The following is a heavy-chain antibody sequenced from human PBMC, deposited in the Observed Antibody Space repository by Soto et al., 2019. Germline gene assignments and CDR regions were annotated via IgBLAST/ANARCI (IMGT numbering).Heavy chain of an antibody. CDR2: INSDGSST. D-gene: IGHD3-3*01. J-gene: IGHJ5*02. V-gene: IGHV3-74*01. CDR3: ARGHALRFLEWLPGNWFDP. CDR1: GFTFSSYW. Sequence: RLSCAASGFTFSSYWMHWVRQAPGKGLVWVSRINSDGSSTSYADSVKGRFTISRDNAKNTLYLQMNSLRAEDTAVYYCARGHALRFLEWLPGNWFDPWGQGTLVTVYS.